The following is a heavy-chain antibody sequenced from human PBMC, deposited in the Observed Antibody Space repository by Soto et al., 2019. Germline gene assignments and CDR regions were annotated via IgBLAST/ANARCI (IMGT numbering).Heavy chain of an antibody. CDR1: GYTFTPNV. V-gene: IGHV1-8*01. J-gene: IGHJ5*02. CDR2: LNTNTNTT. D-gene: IGHD6-25*01. Sequence: ASVKVSCKASGYTFTPNVINWLRQPPGQGLEWIGWLNTNTNTTDFAEGFEARAPLTRDSSFTTAYMQMNSLKIDDTAVYYCAREFSETSSVCFDPWGQGTLVTVSS. CDR3: AREFSETSSVCFDP.